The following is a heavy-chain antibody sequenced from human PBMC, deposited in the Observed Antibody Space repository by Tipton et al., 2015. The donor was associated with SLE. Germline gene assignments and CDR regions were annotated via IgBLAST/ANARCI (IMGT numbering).Heavy chain of an antibody. D-gene: IGHD1-26*01. Sequence: TLSLTCSVSGGSICGNSNYWSWIRQPAGKGLEWIGRIYTSGITNYNPSLKSRVTISVDTSKYQFSLRLTSVTAADSAVYYCADSLGGWGQGTLVTVSS. J-gene: IGHJ4*02. CDR2: IYTSGIT. CDR1: GGSICGNSNY. CDR3: ADSLGG. V-gene: IGHV4-61*02.